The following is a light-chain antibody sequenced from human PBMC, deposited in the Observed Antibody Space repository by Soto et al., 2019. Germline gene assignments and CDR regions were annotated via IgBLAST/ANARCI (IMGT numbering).Light chain of an antibody. Sequence: EIVLTQSPATLSLSPGERVTLSCRDSQTVSRSLAWYQQKPGQAPRLIIYEASNMATGIPARFSGSGSGTDFTLTISSLEPEDFTVYYCQQHIGWPLTFGGGTKVEI. J-gene: IGKJ4*01. CDR1: QTVSRS. CDR3: QQHIGWPLT. CDR2: EAS. V-gene: IGKV3-11*01.